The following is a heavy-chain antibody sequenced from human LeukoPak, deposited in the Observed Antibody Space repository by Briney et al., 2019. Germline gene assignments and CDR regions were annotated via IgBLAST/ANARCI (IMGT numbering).Heavy chain of an antibody. CDR3: ARAGYSGYDYRFDY. J-gene: IGHJ4*02. CDR1: GGSISSYY. D-gene: IGHD5-12*01. CDR2: IYYSGST. Sequence: SETLSLTCTVSGGSISSYYWSWIRQPPGKGLEWIGYIYYSGSTNYNPSLKSRVTISVDTSKNQFSLKLSSVTAADTAVYYCARAGYSGYDYRFDYWGQGTLVTVSS. V-gene: IGHV4-59*01.